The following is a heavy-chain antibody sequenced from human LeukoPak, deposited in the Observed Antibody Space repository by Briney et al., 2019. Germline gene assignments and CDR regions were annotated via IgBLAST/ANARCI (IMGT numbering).Heavy chain of an antibody. D-gene: IGHD1-26*01. CDR3: TTLSRELWPRWDS. CDR2: IRSKAYGGTT. J-gene: IGHJ4*02. Sequence: PGGSLRLSCTASGFTFGDYAMSWVRQAPGKGLEWVGFIRSKAYGGTTEYAASVKGRFTISRDDSKSIAYLQMNSLKTEDTAVYYCTTLSRELWPRWDSWGQGTLVTVSS. V-gene: IGHV3-49*04. CDR1: GFTFGDYA.